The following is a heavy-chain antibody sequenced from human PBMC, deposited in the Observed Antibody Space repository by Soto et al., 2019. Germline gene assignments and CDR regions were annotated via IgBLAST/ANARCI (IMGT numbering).Heavy chain of an antibody. V-gene: IGHV5-51*01. CDR1: GYSFTSYW. Sequence: GESLKISCKGSGYSFTSYWIGWVRQMPGKGLEWMGIIYPGDSDTRYSPSFQGQVTISADKSISTAYLQWSSLKASDTAMYYCARLGFLEWLSYLRGNAFDIWGQGTMVTVSS. CDR2: IYPGDSDT. CDR3: ARLGFLEWLSYLRGNAFDI. D-gene: IGHD3-3*01. J-gene: IGHJ3*02.